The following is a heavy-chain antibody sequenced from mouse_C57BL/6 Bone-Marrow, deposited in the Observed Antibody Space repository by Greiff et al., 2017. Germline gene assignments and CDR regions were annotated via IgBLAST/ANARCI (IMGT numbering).Heavy chain of an antibody. Sequence: EVKLVESEGGLVQPGSSMKLSCTASGFTFSDYYMAWVRQVPEKGLEWVANINYDGSSTYYLDSLKSRFIISRDNAKNILYLQMSSLKSEDTATDYCAREGLRRYYAMDYWGQGTSVTVSS. V-gene: IGHV5-16*01. CDR3: AREGLRRYYAMDY. CDR2: INYDGSST. CDR1: GFTFSDYY. J-gene: IGHJ4*01. D-gene: IGHD2-4*01.